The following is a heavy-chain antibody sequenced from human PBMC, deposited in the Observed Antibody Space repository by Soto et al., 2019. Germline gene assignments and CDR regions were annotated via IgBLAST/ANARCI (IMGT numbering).Heavy chain of an antibody. CDR2: ISYDGSTK. CDR1: GSTFSSYA. Sequence: QVHLGESGGGVVQPGRSRRLSGAASGSTFSSYAWEWVRLRPGKGLEWVAVISYDGSTKFYSDSVKGRFTISRDNSKNTLYLQMNNLRPEDTAVYYCARDQSSTVITSTHFDPWGQGTLVSVSS. D-gene: IGHD4-17*01. CDR3: ARDQSSTVITSTHFDP. J-gene: IGHJ5*02. V-gene: IGHV3-30-3*01.